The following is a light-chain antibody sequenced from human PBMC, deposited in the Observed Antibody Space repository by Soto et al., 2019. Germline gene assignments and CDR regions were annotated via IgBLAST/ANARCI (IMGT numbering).Light chain of an antibody. V-gene: IGLV2-8*01. Sequence: QSVLTQPPSASGSPGQSVTISCTGTSSDVGGYNYVSWYQQHPGKAPNLMIYEVSKRPSGVPDRFSGSKSGNTASLTVSGLQAEDEADYYCSSYAGSNIVFGTGTKLTVL. J-gene: IGLJ1*01. CDR1: SSDVGGYNY. CDR2: EVS. CDR3: SSYAGSNIV.